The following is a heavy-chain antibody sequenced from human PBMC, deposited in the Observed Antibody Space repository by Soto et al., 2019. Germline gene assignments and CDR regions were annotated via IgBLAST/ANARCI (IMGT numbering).Heavy chain of an antibody. CDR1: GFTFSSYA. CDR2: ISSSGVST. Sequence: EVQLLESGVDLIQPGGSLRLSCAASGFTFSSYAMSWVRQAPGKGLGWVSAISSSGVSTFYADSVKGRFTISRDNSRNTLYLQMISRRAEDADLYYFAKYQPLTQPRPYFDYWVHGTLGTVSS. J-gene: IGHJ4*01. CDR3: AKYQPLTQPRPYFDY. D-gene: IGHD3-9*01. V-gene: IGHV3-23*01.